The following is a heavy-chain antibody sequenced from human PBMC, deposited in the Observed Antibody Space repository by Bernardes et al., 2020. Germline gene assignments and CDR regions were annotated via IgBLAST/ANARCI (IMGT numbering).Heavy chain of an antibody. V-gene: IGHV4-59*08. CDR3: ARQGYCTSTSCLDY. CDR2: IYYTGSS. Sequence: SETLSLTCTVSGGSITTAYCTWIRQPPGQGLEWIGAIYYTGSSNYNPSLKSRVTISVDTSKNHFSLNLTSVTAADTAVYYCARQGYCTSTSCLDYWGQGTLVTVSS. D-gene: IGHD2-2*01. CDR1: GGSITTAY. J-gene: IGHJ4*02.